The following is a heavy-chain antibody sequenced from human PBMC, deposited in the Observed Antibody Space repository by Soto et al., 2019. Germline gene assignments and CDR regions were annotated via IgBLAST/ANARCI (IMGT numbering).Heavy chain of an antibody. V-gene: IGHV2-5*02. J-gene: IGHJ5*02. CDR1: GFSLSTSGVG. Sequence: SGPTLVNPTQTLTLTCTFSGFSLSTSGVGVGWIRQPPGKALEWLALIYWDDDKRYSPSLKSRLTITKDTSKNQVVLTMTNMDPVDTATYYCSRRGVRGYGNDWVEHWGQGTRVTVPS. CDR3: SRRGVRGYGNDWVEH. CDR2: IYWDDDK. D-gene: IGHD3-10*01.